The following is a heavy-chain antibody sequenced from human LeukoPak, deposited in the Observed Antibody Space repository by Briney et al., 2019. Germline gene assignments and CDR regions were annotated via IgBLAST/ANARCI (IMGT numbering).Heavy chain of an antibody. J-gene: IGHJ4*02. D-gene: IGHD6-6*01. Sequence: SETLSLTCTVSGGSISSGSYYWSWIRQPAGKGLEWIGRIYTSGSTNYNPSLKSRVTISVDTSKNQFSLKLSSVTAADTAVYYCARTRGVGAARPKRYFDYWGQGTLVTVSS. CDR3: ARTRGVGAARPKRYFDY. V-gene: IGHV4-61*02. CDR2: IYTSGST. CDR1: GGSISSGSYY.